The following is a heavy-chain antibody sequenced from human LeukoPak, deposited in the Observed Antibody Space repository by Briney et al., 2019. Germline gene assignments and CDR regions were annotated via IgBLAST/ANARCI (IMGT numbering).Heavy chain of an antibody. D-gene: IGHD3-3*01. CDR3: AREGRYDFTTS. Sequence: ASVKVSCKASGGTFISYAISWVRQAPGQGLEWMGGIIPIFGTANYAQKFQGRVTITADESTSTAYMELSSLRSEDTAVYYCAREGRYDFTTSWGQGTLVTVSS. CDR2: IIPIFGTA. CDR1: GGTFISYA. V-gene: IGHV1-69*01. J-gene: IGHJ5*02.